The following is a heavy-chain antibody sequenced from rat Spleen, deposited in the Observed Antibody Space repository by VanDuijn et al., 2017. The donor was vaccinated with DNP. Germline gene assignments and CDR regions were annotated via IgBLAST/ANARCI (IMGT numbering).Heavy chain of an antibody. Sequence: EVQLVESGGGLVQPGRSLKLSCAASGFTFSYYAMAWVRQAPKKGLEWVATISDDGTRTYYQYSVKGRFTISRDNAKNTQYLKMDSLRSEDTATYYCTRRSYYSPLNFDYWGQGVMVTVSS. CDR1: GFTFSYYA. D-gene: IGHD1-1*01. CDR2: ISDDGTRT. V-gene: IGHV5-7*01. J-gene: IGHJ2*01. CDR3: TRRSYYSPLNFDY.